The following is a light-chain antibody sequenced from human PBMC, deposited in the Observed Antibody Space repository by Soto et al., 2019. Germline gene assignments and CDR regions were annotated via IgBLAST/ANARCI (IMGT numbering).Light chain of an antibody. CDR2: SND. V-gene: IGLV1-44*01. Sequence: QSVLTQPPSASGTPGQRVTISCSGSRSNIGSNTVNWYHQIPGTAPKLLIYSNDQRPSGVPDRFSGSKSGTSASLVISGLQSEDEADYYCAAWDDSLKGAVFGGGTQLTVL. CDR3: AAWDDSLKGAV. CDR1: RSNIGSNT. J-gene: IGLJ7*01.